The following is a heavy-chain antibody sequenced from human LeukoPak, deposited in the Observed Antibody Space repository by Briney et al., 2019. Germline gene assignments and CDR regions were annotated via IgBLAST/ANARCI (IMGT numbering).Heavy chain of an antibody. CDR3: ARVGYYDSSGYYWRYYFDY. D-gene: IGHD3-22*01. CDR2: IYTSGST. CDR1: GGSISSGSYY. V-gene: IGHV4-61*02. J-gene: IGHJ4*02. Sequence: PSETLSLTCTVSGGSISSGSYYWTWIRQPAGKGLEYIVRIYTSGSTSYNPSLKSRVTMSVDTSKNQFSLKLSSVTAADTAVYYCARVGYYDSSGYYWRYYFDYWGQGTLVTVSS.